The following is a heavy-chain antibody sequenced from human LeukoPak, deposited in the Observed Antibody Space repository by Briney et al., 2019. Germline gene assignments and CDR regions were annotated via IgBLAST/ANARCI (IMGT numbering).Heavy chain of an antibody. Sequence: GASVKVSCKASGYTFTGYHMHWVRQAPGQELEWMGWINPSSGGTNYAQKLQGRVTMTRDTSISTAYMELSRLRSDDTAVYYCARDVGEYCSSVSCYASDYWGQGTLVTVSS. CDR2: INPSSGGT. D-gene: IGHD2-2*01. CDR1: GYTFTGYH. V-gene: IGHV1-2*02. J-gene: IGHJ4*02. CDR3: ARDVGEYCSSVSCYASDY.